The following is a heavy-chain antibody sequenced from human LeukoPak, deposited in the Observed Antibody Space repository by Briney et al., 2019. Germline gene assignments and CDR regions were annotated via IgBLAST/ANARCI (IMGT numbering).Heavy chain of an antibody. CDR1: GGSFSGYY. Sequence: SETLSLTCAVYGGSFSGYYWTWIRQTPEKGLEWIGEMNPSGNTNYNPSLKSRVTISVDISKNQFSLELSSVTAADTAVYYCARGRQDVTMIVVVMTAVSYYLDIWGKGTTVTVS. CDR3: ARGRQDVTMIVVVMTAVSYYLDI. D-gene: IGHD3-22*01. CDR2: MNPSGNT. J-gene: IGHJ6*03. V-gene: IGHV4-34*01.